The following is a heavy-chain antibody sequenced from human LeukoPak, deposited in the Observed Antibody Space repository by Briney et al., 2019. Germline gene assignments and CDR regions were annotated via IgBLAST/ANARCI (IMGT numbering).Heavy chain of an antibody. J-gene: IGHJ4*02. CDR1: GGSISSGGYY. V-gene: IGHV4-31*03. D-gene: IGHD3-10*01. CDR3: ARALYGSGSYYNEPHFDY. CDR2: IYYSGST. Sequence: PSQTLSLTCTVPGGSISSGGYYWSWIRQHPGKGLEWIGYIYYSGSTYYNPSLKSRVTISVDTSKNQFSLKLSSVTAADTAVYYCARALYGSGSYYNEPHFDYWGQGTLVTVSS.